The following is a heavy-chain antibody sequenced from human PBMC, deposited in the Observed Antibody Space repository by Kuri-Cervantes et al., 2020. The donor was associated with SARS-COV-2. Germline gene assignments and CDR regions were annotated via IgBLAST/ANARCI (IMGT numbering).Heavy chain of an antibody. D-gene: IGHD3-10*01. V-gene: IGHV1-2*04. CDR1: GYTFTGYY. J-gene: IGHJ6*02. CDR3: ARGMVRGVIQYYYYGMDV. Sequence: ASVKVSCKAPGYTFTGYYMYWVRQAPGQGLEWMGWINPNSGGTNYAQKFQGWVTMTRDTSISTAYMELSRLRSDDTAVYYCARGMVRGVIQYYYYGMDVWGQGTTVTVSS. CDR2: INPNSGGT.